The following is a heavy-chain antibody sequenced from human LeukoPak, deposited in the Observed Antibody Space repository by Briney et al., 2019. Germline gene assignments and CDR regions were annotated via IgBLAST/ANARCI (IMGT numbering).Heavy chain of an antibody. D-gene: IGHD4-23*01. J-gene: IGHJ4*02. CDR2: INHSGST. CDR3: ARVRWLPSYYFDY. CDR1: GGSFSGYY. Sequence: SETLSLTCAVYGGSFSGYYWSWIRQPPGKGLEWIGEINHSGSTNYNPSLKSRVTISVDTSKNQFSLKLSSVTAADTAVYYCARVRWLPSYYFDYWGQGTLVTVSS. V-gene: IGHV4-34*01.